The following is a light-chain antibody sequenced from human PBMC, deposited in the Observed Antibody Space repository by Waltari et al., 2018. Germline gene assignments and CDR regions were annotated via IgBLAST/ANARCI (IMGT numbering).Light chain of an antibody. V-gene: IGKV3-15*01. Sequence: TVMTQSPDALSVSSGESATLSCRASASVGSALAWYQQRPGQPPRLLIYGASTRATGIPARFSGSGSGTEFTLTISSLQSEDFAVYYCQQYNYWRTFGQGTKVEIK. CDR1: ASVGSA. CDR2: GAS. CDR3: QQYNYWRT. J-gene: IGKJ1*01.